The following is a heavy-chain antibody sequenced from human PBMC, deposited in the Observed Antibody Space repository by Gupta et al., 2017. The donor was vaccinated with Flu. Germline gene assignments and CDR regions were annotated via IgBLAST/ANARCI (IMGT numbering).Heavy chain of an antibody. V-gene: IGHV3-30*18. CDR2: KASDGSNK. J-gene: IGHJ6*03. D-gene: IGHD2-2*01. CDR3: AKDGPWTASCPYYCYYMDV. Sequence: WGRPAPGKGVERGEDKASDGSNKDYEESVRGRVIITKENSKKTLFLEMDSLRVEETAVYYCAKDGPWTASCPYYCYYMDVWGKGTTVTVSS.